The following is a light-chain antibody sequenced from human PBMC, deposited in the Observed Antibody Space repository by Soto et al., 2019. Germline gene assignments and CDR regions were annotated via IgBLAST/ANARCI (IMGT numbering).Light chain of an antibody. J-gene: IGKJ1*01. CDR3: QQYNDWPLT. V-gene: IGKV3D-15*01. CDR2: DAS. Sequence: EIVLTQSPVTLSLSPGERATLSCRASQSVRTYLAWYQVKPGQAPRLLIYDASRRASGVPARFSGSGSGTDFTLTISSLQSEDFALYYCQQYNDWPLTFGQGTKVDIK. CDR1: QSVRTY.